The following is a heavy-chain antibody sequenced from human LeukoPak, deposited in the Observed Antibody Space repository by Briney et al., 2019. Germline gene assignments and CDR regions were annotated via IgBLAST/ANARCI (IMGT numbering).Heavy chain of an antibody. J-gene: IGHJ4*02. CDR2: MNPNSGNT. D-gene: IGHD3-22*01. Sequence: ASVKASCKASGYTFTSYDINWVRPAPGQGLEWMWWMNPNSGNTAYAQKFQGRVTITRNTSVSTAYMELSSLRSEDTAIYYCAREDYYDSGSSDYWGQGTLVTVSS. CDR1: GYTFTSYD. CDR3: AREDYYDSGSSDY. V-gene: IGHV1-8*03.